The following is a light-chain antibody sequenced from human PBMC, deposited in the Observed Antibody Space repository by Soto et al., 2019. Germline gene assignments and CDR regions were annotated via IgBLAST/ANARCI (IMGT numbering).Light chain of an antibody. Sequence: QSALTQPASVSGSPGQSIAISCTGTSNDVGGYNYVSWYQQHPGKAPKLMVYDVSNRPSGVSNRFSGSKSGNTASLTISGLQAGDEADYYCSSYTSSSTYVFGTGTKVTVL. CDR3: SSYTSSSTYV. V-gene: IGLV2-14*01. CDR1: SNDVGGYNY. J-gene: IGLJ1*01. CDR2: DVS.